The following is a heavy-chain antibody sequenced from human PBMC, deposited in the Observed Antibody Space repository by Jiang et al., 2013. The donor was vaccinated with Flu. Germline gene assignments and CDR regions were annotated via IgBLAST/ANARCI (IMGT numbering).Heavy chain of an antibody. CDR1: GGSISSYY. D-gene: IGHD5-24*01. Sequence: LLKPSETLSLTCTVSGGSISSYYWSWIRQPPGKGLEWIGYIYYSGSTNPSLKSRVTISVDTSKNQFSLKLSSVTAADTAVYYCAAGVGYNSNNWFDPWGQGTLVTVSS. V-gene: IGHV4-59*08. CDR2: IYYSGST. CDR3: AAGVGYNSNNWFDP. J-gene: IGHJ5*02.